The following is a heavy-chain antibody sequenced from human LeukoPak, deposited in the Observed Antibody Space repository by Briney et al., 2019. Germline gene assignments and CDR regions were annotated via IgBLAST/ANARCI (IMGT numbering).Heavy chain of an antibody. CDR1: GYTFTSYD. CDR3: ARRSDFVSTTRQFDY. J-gene: IGHJ4*02. V-gene: IGHV1-8*01. D-gene: IGHD3-16*01. CDR2: MSPNSGYT. Sequence: ASVKVSCKASGYTFTSYDINWVRQATGQGLGWMGWMSPNSGYTGYAQNFQDRVTMTRNTAISTAYMELSSLRSEDTAVYYCARRSDFVSTTRQFDYWGQGTLVTVSS.